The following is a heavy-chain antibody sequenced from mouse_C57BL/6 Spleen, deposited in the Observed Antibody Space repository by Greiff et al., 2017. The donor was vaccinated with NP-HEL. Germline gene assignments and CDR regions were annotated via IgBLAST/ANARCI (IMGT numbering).Heavy chain of an antibody. V-gene: IGHV5-6*01. Sequence: EVKLMESGGDLVKPGGSLKLSCAASGFTFSSYGMSWVRQTPDKRLEWVATISSGGSYTYYPDSVKGRFTISRDNAKNTLYLQMSSLKSEDTAMYYCARDYYSNYGYFDVWGTGTTVTVSS. D-gene: IGHD2-5*01. J-gene: IGHJ1*03. CDR2: ISSGGSYT. CDR3: ARDYYSNYGYFDV. CDR1: GFTFSSYG.